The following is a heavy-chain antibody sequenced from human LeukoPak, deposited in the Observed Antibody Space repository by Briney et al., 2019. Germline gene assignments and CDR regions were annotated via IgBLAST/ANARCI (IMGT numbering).Heavy chain of an antibody. Sequence: GGSLRLSCAASGFTFSSYAMSWVRQAPGKGLEWVSAISGSGGSTYYADSVKGRFTISRDNSKNTLYLQMNSLRAEDTAVYYCAKVGHYYDSSGYYYVFYYGMDVCGQGTTVTVSS. V-gene: IGHV3-23*01. CDR3: AKVGHYYDSSGYYYVFYYGMDV. J-gene: IGHJ6*02. CDR2: ISGSGGST. D-gene: IGHD3-22*01. CDR1: GFTFSSYA.